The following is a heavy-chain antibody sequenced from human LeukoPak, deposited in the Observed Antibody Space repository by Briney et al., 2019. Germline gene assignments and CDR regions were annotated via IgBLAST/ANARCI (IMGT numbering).Heavy chain of an antibody. CDR2: IYHSGST. Sequence: SETLSLTCAVSGGSISSSNWWSWVRQPPGKGLEWIGEIYHSGSTNYNPSLKSRVTISVDKSKNQFSLKLSSVTAADTAVYYCARRVAAAARPFDPWGQGTLVTVSS. CDR1: GGSISSSNW. D-gene: IGHD6-13*01. V-gene: IGHV4-4*02. CDR3: ARRVAAAARPFDP. J-gene: IGHJ5*02.